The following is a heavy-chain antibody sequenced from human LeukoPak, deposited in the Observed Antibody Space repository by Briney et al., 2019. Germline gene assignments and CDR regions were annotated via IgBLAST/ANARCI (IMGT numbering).Heavy chain of an antibody. Sequence: PSETLSLTCTVSGGSISSRPYCWGWIRQPPGKGLEWLGSFHYSGSTYYKPSLKSRVTISVDTSKNQFSLKLSSVTAADTAVYYCARHGLIAAAATGWFDPWGQGTLVTVSS. J-gene: IGHJ5*02. CDR2: FHYSGST. D-gene: IGHD6-13*01. CDR1: GGSISSRPYC. V-gene: IGHV4-39*01. CDR3: ARHGLIAAAATGWFDP.